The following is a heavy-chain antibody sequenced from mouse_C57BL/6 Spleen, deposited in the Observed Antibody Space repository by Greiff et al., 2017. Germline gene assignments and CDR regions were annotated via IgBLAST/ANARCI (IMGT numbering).Heavy chain of an antibody. CDR2: INPNNGGT. V-gene: IGHV1-18*01. CDR3: ARSEYYGSGFAY. Sequence: VQLKESGPELVKPGASVKIPCKASGYTFTDYNMDWVKQSHGKSLEWIGDINPNNGGTIYNQKFKGKATLTVDKSSSTAYMELRSLTSEDTAVYYCARSEYYGSGFAYWGQGTLVTVSA. J-gene: IGHJ3*01. CDR1: GYTFTDYN. D-gene: IGHD1-1*01.